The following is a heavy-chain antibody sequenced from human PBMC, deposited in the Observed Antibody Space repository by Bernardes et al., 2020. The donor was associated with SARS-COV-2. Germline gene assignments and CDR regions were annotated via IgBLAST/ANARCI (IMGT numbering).Heavy chain of an antibody. CDR2: IRDKSNSYTT. V-gene: IGHV3-72*01. Sequence: GGSLRLSCAASGFTIGDHYMDWVRQAPGKGLQWVGRIRDKSNSYTTEYAASVKGRFISSRDDSKNSLYLQMNSLKTEDTAVYYCARSGSYLPFDEWGQGTLVTVSP. D-gene: IGHD1-26*01. CDR3: ARSGSYLPFDE. CDR1: GFTIGDHY. J-gene: IGHJ4*02.